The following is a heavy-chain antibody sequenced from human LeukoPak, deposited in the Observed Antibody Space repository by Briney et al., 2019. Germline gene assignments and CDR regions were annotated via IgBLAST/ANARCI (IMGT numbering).Heavy chain of an antibody. CDR1: GGTFSSYA. CDR3: AKAGSYGTGGPYYYYYYKDV. Sequence: ASVKVSCKASGGTFSSYAISWVRQAPGQGLEWMGGIIPIFGTANYAQKFQGRVTITADESTSTAYMELSSLRSEDTAVYYCAKAGSYGTGGPYYYYYYKDVWGKGTTVTVSS. D-gene: IGHD5-18*01. J-gene: IGHJ6*03. V-gene: IGHV1-69*01. CDR2: IIPIFGTA.